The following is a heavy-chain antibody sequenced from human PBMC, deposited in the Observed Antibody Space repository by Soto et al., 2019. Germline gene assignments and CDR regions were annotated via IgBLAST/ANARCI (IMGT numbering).Heavy chain of an antibody. D-gene: IGHD2-2*01. CDR1: VYSFTAYW. Sequence: GESLKISCQASVYSFTAYWITWVRQMPGKGLEWMATIDPSDSYVDYSPSFRGHVTFSVDRSITTVYLQWNSLKASDSAMYFCTRRASSSFYHFDFWGQGALVTVSS. V-gene: IGHV5-10-1*01. CDR2: IDPSDSYV. J-gene: IGHJ4*02. CDR3: TRRASSSFYHFDF.